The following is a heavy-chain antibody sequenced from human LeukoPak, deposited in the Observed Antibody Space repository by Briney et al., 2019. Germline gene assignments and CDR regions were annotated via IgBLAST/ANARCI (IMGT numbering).Heavy chain of an antibody. CDR1: GFTFSSYS. CDR3: ARVPRTAWYSSSWYLLDC. J-gene: IGHJ4*02. Sequence: PGGCLRLSCVASGFTFSSYSMNWVRQAPGKGLEWVSYIISSSSPIYYAHSVKGRFTIYRDNAKNSLYLQMNGLKAEDTAVYFCARVPRTAWYSSSWYLLDCWGQGTLVAVSS. D-gene: IGHD6-13*01. CDR2: IISSSSPI. V-gene: IGHV3-48*04.